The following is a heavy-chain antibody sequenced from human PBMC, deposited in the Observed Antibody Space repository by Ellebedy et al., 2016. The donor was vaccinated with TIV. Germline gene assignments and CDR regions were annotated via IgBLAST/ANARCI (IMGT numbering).Heavy chain of an antibody. CDR1: GFRFSNHW. Sequence: GGSLRLSCAASGFRFSNHWMHWVRQAPGKGLVWVSRIKSDGSSTSYADSVKGRFTISRDNAKNSLYLQMNSLRAEDTAVYYCASGFQWGQGTLVTVSS. J-gene: IGHJ4*02. V-gene: IGHV3-74*01. CDR3: ASGFQ. D-gene: IGHD3-10*01. CDR2: IKSDGSST.